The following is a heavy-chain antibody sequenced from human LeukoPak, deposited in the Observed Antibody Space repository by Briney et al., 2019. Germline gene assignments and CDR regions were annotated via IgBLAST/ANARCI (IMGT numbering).Heavy chain of an antibody. V-gene: IGHV6-1*01. CDR1: GDSVSSNSAA. Sequence: SQTLSLTCAISGDSVSSNSAAWNWIRQSPSRGLEWLGRTYYRSKWYNDYAVSVKSRITINPDTSKNQFSLQLNSVTPEDTAVYYCARDRLGIAAAGTLHNWFDPWGQGTLVTVSS. D-gene: IGHD6-13*01. J-gene: IGHJ5*02. CDR3: ARDRLGIAAAGTLHNWFDP. CDR2: TYYRSKWYN.